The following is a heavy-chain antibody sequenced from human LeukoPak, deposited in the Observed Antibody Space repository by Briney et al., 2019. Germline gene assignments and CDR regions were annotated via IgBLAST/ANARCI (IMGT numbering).Heavy chain of an antibody. D-gene: IGHD6-13*01. CDR3: ARLPRSSSWNWFDP. CDR2: IYTSGST. CDR1: GGSISSYY. Sequence: PSETLSPTCTVSGGSISSYYWSWIRQPAGKGLEWIGRIYTSGSTNYNPSLKSRVTMSVDTSKNQFSLKLSSVTAADTAVYYCARLPRSSSWNWFDPWGQGTLVTVSS. V-gene: IGHV4-4*07. J-gene: IGHJ5*02.